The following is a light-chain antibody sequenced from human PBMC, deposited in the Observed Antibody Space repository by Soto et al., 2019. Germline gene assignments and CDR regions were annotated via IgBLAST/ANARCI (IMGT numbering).Light chain of an antibody. CDR1: QSISSW. CDR3: QQYNSYPWT. CDR2: KAS. V-gene: IGKV1-5*03. Sequence: DIQMTQSPSTLSASVGDRVTITCRASQSISSWLAWYQQKPGKAPKLLIYKASSLESGVPSRFSGSGSGTEFTLTISSLQPDDFATYYCQQYNSYPWTFGHGTNVDIK. J-gene: IGKJ1*01.